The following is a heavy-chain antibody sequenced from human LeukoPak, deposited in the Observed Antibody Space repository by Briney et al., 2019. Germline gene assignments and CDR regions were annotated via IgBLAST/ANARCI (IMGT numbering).Heavy chain of an antibody. D-gene: IGHD5-24*01. CDR1: GYSLSSGHY. CDR2: IYHSGST. CDR3: ARLRWLQSIDY. Sequence: SETLSLTCAVSGYSLSSGHYWGWIRQPPGKGLGWIGSIYHSGSTYYNPSLKSRVTISVDTSKNQFSLKLSSVTAADTAVYYCARLRWLQSIDYWGQGTLVTVSS. J-gene: IGHJ4*02. V-gene: IGHV4-38-2*01.